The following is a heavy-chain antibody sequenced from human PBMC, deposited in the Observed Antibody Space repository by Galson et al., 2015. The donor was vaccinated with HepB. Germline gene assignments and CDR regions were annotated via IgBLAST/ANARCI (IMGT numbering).Heavy chain of an antibody. CDR2: VTGGGEIT. CDR3: AKVAILGATPHYFDS. CDR1: GFRFTKYT. Sequence: SLRLSCAASGFRFTKYTMAWVRQVPGKGLEWVSAVTGGGEITYFADSVRGRFSISKDISQNTVHLQMNRLRVEDTAIYHCAKVAILGATPHYFDSLGRGTLVTVSS. V-gene: IGHV3-23*01. D-gene: IGHD3-16*01. J-gene: IGHJ4*02.